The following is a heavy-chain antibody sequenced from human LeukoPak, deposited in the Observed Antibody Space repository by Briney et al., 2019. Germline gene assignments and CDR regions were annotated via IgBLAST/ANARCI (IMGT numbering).Heavy chain of an antibody. CDR1: GGTFSSYA. D-gene: IGHD4-11*01. CDR3: ARAFDYSNYFDY. J-gene: IGHJ4*02. Sequence: GASVKVSCKASGGTFSSYAISWVRQAPGQGLEWMGGIIPIFGTANYAQKFQGRVTITADESTSTAYMELSGLRSEDTAVYYCARAFDYSNYFDYWGQGTLVTVSS. CDR2: IIPIFGTA. V-gene: IGHV1-69*01.